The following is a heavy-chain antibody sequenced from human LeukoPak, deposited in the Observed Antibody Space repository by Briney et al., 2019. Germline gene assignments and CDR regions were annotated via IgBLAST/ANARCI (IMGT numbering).Heavy chain of an antibody. CDR1: GFTFSSYW. J-gene: IGHJ4*02. CDR2: IKQDGSEK. CDR3: ARESLRYYDSSGYLDY. Sequence: GGSLRLSCAASGFTFSSYWMSWVRQAPGKGLEWVANIKQDGSEKYYVDSVKGRFTISGDNAKNSLYLQMNSLRAEDTAVYYCARESLRYYDSSGYLDYWGQGTLVTVSS. V-gene: IGHV3-7*01. D-gene: IGHD3-22*01.